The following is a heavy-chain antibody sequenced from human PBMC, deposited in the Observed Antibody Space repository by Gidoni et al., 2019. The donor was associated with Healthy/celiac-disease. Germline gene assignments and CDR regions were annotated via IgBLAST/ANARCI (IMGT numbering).Heavy chain of an antibody. CDR2: IYYSGST. Sequence: QLQLQESGPGPVKPSETLSLTCTGSGGSISSSSYYWGWIRQPPGKGLEWIGSIYYSGSTYYNPSLKSRVTISVDTSKNQFSLKLSSVTAADTAVYYCAREVYCSGGSCYPNWFDPWGQGTLVTVSS. D-gene: IGHD2-15*01. CDR3: AREVYCSGGSCYPNWFDP. CDR1: GGSISSSSYY. J-gene: IGHJ5*02. V-gene: IGHV4-39*07.